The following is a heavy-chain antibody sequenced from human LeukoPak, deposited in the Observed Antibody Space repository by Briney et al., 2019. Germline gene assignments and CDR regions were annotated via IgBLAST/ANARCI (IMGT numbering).Heavy chain of an antibody. CDR2: INFDGSST. J-gene: IGHJ4*02. V-gene: IGHV3-74*01. CDR3: ARVRYCDY. Sequence: GGSLRLSCAASGFTFSSHWMHWVRQAPGKGLVWVSRINFDGSSTSYADSVKGRFTISRDNAKNTLYLQMNSLRAEDTAVYYCARVRYCDYWGQGTLVTVSS. CDR1: GFTFSSHW. D-gene: IGHD1-14*01.